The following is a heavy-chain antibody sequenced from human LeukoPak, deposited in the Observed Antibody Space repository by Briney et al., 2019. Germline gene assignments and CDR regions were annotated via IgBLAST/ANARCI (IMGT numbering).Heavy chain of an antibody. J-gene: IGHJ4*02. Sequence: GGSLRLSCEASGFTFDDHDMHWVRQGPGKGLEWVSGISWNGGSTGYADSVKGRFTISRDNTKNSLYLQMNSLRPEDTAFYYCTKELYTTNHFDSWGQGTLVTVSS. V-gene: IGHV3-9*01. D-gene: IGHD2-2*02. CDR2: ISWNGGST. CDR1: GFTFDDHD. CDR3: TKELYTTNHFDS.